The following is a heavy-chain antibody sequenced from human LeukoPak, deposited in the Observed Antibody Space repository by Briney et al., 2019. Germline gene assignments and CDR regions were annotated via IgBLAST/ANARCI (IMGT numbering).Heavy chain of an antibody. Sequence: ASVKVSCKASGYTFNSYDITWVRQAPGQGLEWMGWISAYNGNTNYAQKLQGRVTMTTDTSTSTAYMELRSLRSDDTAVYYCARYGDDLYFDYWGQGTLVTVSS. CDR1: GYTFNSYD. CDR3: ARYGDDLYFDY. V-gene: IGHV1-18*01. J-gene: IGHJ4*02. D-gene: IGHD4-17*01. CDR2: ISAYNGNT.